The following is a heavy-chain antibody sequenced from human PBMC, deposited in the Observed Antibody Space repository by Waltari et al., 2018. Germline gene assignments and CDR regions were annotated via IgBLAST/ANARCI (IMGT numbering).Heavy chain of an antibody. CDR2: IYTSGST. CDR3: ARARERLGGFDP. D-gene: IGHD6-19*01. CDR1: GGSISSYY. Sequence: QVQLQESGPGLVKPSETLSLTCPVSGGSISSYYWSWIRQPAGTGLEWIGRIYTSGSTNSNPSLKSRVTRALDTSKNQVSLKLSSVTAADTAVYYCARARERLGGFDPWGQGTLVTVSS. V-gene: IGHV4-4*07. J-gene: IGHJ5*02.